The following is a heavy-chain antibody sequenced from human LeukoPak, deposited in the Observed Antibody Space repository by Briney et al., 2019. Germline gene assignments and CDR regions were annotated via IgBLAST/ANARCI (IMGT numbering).Heavy chain of an antibody. CDR2: ISYTGST. V-gene: IGHV4-39*07. CDR3: ARSAVIPSMMDDAFDI. Sequence: IPSETLSLTCTVSGGSISSSTYYWGWIRQPPGKGLEWIGSISYTGSTYYNPSLKSRVTISVDTSKNQFSLKLSSVTAADTAVYYCARSAVIPSMMDDAFDIWGQGTMVTVSS. J-gene: IGHJ3*02. D-gene: IGHD3-22*01. CDR1: GGSISSSTYY.